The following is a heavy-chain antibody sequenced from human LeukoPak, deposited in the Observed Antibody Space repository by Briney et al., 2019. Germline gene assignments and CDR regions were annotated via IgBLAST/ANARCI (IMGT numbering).Heavy chain of an antibody. Sequence: GGSLRLSCAASGFTFSSYSMNWVRQAPGKGLEWVSSISSSSSYIYYADSVKGRFTISRDNAKNSLNLQMNSLRAEDTAVYYCARDSELGRDYWGQGTLVTVSS. CDR1: GFTFSSYS. CDR3: ARDSELGRDY. V-gene: IGHV3-21*01. D-gene: IGHD7-27*01. J-gene: IGHJ4*02. CDR2: ISSSSSYI.